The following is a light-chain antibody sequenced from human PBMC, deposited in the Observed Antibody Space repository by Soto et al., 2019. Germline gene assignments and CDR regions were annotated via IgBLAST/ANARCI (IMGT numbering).Light chain of an antibody. CDR3: QQRSNWPRT. CDR2: DST. CDR1: QSIHTS. Sequence: FSTQSPATLSLSPGERGTLACGASQSIHTSLAWYQQKSGKPPRLVIYDSTLRANGIPARFSGSGSGTDFTLTISSLEPEDFAVYYCQQRSNWPRTFGQGTKVDIK. V-gene: IGKV3-11*01. J-gene: IGKJ1*01.